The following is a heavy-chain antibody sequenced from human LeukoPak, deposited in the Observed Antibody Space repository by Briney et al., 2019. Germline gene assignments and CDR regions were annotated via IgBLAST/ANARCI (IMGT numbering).Heavy chain of an antibody. CDR3: AREQDDSSGS. Sequence: ASVKVSCKASGHTFTGYYMHWVRQAPGQGLEWMGWINPNSGGTNYAQKFQGRVTMTRDTSISTAYMELSRLRSDDTAVYYCAREQDDSSGSWGQGTLVTVSS. D-gene: IGHD3-22*01. J-gene: IGHJ5*02. CDR2: INPNSGGT. CDR1: GHTFTGYY. V-gene: IGHV1-2*02.